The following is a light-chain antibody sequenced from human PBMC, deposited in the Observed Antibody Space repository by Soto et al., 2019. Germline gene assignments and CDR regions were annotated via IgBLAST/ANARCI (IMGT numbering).Light chain of an antibody. V-gene: IGKV1-6*02. J-gene: IGKJ1*01. Sequence: AIQLTQSPSSLSASVGDRVTFTCRASHGIGNGLGWYQQKPGKAPSLLIYAASTLQSGVPSRFSGSGSGTDFTLKISRVEAEDVGVYYCMQALQTPWTFGQGTKVHI. CDR2: AAS. CDR3: MQALQTPWT. CDR1: HGIGNG.